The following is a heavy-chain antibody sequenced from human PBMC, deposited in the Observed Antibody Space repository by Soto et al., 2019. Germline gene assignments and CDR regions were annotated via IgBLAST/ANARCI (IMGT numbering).Heavy chain of an antibody. J-gene: IGHJ3*02. CDR3: AREQDGWLAWGWVAFDI. Sequence: QVQLVQSGAEVKKPGASVKVSCKASGYTFTSYGISWVRQAPGQGLEWMGWISAYNGNTNYAQKLQGRVTMTTDPSKSTAYMELRSLRSDDTAVYYCAREQDGWLAWGWVAFDIWGQGTMVTVSS. CDR1: GYTFTSYG. CDR2: ISAYNGNT. D-gene: IGHD6-19*01. V-gene: IGHV1-18*01.